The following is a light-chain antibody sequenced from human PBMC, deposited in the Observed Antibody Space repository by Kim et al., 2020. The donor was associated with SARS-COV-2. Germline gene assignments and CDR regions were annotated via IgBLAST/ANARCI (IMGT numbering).Light chain of an antibody. CDR2: AIS. J-gene: IGKJ2*01. CDR3: QQYGSWPYT. Sequence: ETVLTQSPVTLSVSPGERATLSCRASQSVPSDLAWFQQKPGQAPRLLIYAISTRAPGVPARFSGSGSGTEFTLTISSLQSEDFAVYYCQQYGSWPYTFGQGTKLEI. V-gene: IGKV3-15*01. CDR1: QSVPSD.